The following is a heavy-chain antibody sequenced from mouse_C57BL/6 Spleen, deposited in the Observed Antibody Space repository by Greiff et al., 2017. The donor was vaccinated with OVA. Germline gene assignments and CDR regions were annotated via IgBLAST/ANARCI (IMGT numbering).Heavy chain of an antibody. CDR1: GYAFSSSW. J-gene: IGHJ2*01. CDR3: YYYGSSSQYYFDY. D-gene: IGHD1-1*01. V-gene: IGHV1-82*01. CDR2: IYPGDGDT. Sequence: VQLVESGPELVKPGASVKISCKASGYAFSSSWMNWVKQRPGKGLEWIGRIYPGDGDTNYNGKFKGKATLTADKSSSTAYMQLSSLTSEDSAVYFCYYYGSSSQYYFDYWGQGTTLTVSS.